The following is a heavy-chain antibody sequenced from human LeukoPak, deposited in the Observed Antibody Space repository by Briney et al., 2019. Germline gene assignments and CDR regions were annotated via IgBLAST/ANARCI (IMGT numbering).Heavy chain of an antibody. CDR3: AKDRHYYDSSGYYYWNFDL. V-gene: IGHV3-74*01. CDR2: IDSDGSTT. Sequence: GGSLRLSCAASGFTFSTYWMHWVRQAPGKGLVWVSRIDSDGSTTDYADSVKGRFTISRDNSKNTLYLQMNSLRAEDTAVYYCAKDRHYYDSSGYYYWNFDLWGRGTLVTVSS. D-gene: IGHD3-22*01. J-gene: IGHJ2*01. CDR1: GFTFSTYW.